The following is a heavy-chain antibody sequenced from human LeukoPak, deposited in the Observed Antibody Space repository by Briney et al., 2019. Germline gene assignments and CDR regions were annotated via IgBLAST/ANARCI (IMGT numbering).Heavy chain of an antibody. CDR2: ISAYNGNT. V-gene: IGHV1-18*04. CDR1: GYTFTGYY. CDR3: ARAPYSSRASSYYMDV. J-gene: IGHJ6*03. Sequence: ASVKVSCKASGYTFTGYYMHWVRQAPGQGLERMGWISAYNGNTNYAQKLQGRVTMTTDTSTSTAYMELRSLRSDDTAVYYCARAPYSSRASSYYMDVWGKGTTVTVSS. D-gene: IGHD6-13*01.